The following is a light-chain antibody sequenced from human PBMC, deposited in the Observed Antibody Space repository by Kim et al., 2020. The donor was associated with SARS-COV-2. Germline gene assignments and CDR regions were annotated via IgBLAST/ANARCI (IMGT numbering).Light chain of an antibody. J-gene: IGLJ2*01. CDR1: NIGRKS. CDR2: YDD. Sequence: AHVKRAGLTCGGKNIGRKSVHWYQQKPGQAPVLVICYDDDRPSGITARFSGSKSGNTATLNISRVEAENEADYYCQLWDISSDHMVFGGGTQLTVL. CDR3: QLWDISSDHMV. V-gene: IGLV3-21*04.